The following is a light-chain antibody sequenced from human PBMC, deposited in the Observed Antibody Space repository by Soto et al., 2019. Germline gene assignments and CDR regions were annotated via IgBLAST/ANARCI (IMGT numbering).Light chain of an antibody. V-gene: IGKV3-20*01. CDR2: DAS. CDR1: QSVDRRY. Sequence: EIVLTQSPGTLSLSPGERATLSCRASQSVDRRYLAWYQQKPGQAPSLLIYDASNRATGIPDRFSGSGSGTDFTLTISRVEPVDFAVYSCQQYHSSPWTFGQGTKVDIK. CDR3: QQYHSSPWT. J-gene: IGKJ1*01.